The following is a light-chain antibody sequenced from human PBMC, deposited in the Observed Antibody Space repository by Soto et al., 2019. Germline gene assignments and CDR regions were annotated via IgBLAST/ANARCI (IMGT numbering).Light chain of an antibody. CDR2: SAS. Sequence: EIVLTQSPCTLSLSPGERVTLSCRASRSVSGSYLAWYQQKPGQAPRVLIYSASLRATGIPDRFSGSGSGTDFSLTISRLEPEDFAVYYCQQYGSSPITFGQGTRLEI. J-gene: IGKJ5*01. CDR3: QQYGSSPIT. CDR1: RSVSGSY. V-gene: IGKV3-20*01.